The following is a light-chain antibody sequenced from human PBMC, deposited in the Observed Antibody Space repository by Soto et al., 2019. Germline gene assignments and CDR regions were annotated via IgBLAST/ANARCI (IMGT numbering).Light chain of an antibody. CDR1: QNIRSN. J-gene: IGKJ5*01. CDR2: ETS. Sequence: EIVMTQSPGTLSVSPGERATLSCRASQNIRSNLAWYRQKPGQAPRLLIYETSIRAPGIPARFSGSGSGTEFTLTISSLQSEDFAVYHCQQYGTSPPITFGQGTRLEIK. CDR3: QQYGTSPPIT. V-gene: IGKV3-15*01.